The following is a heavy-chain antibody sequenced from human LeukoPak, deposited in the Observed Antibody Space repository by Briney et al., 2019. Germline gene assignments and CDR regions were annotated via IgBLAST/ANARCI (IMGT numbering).Heavy chain of an antibody. CDR3: AKGVRGWTNIDY. J-gene: IGHJ4*02. V-gene: IGHV3-23*01. CDR1: GFTFSSYA. D-gene: IGHD4-23*01. CDR2: ISGSGGST. Sequence: GGSLRLSCAASGFTFSSYAMNWVRQAPGKGLEWVSAISGSGGSTYYADSVKGRFTISRDNSKNTLYLQMNSLRAEDTAVYYCAKGVRGWTNIDYWGQGTLVTVSS.